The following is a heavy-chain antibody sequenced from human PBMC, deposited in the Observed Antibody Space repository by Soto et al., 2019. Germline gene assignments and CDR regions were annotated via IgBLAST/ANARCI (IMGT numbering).Heavy chain of an antibody. J-gene: IGHJ4*02. CDR3: AREVGYGGNSLDY. CDR1: GYTFTSYD. CDR2: MNPNSGNT. D-gene: IGHD4-17*01. V-gene: IGHV1-8*01. Sequence: QVQLVQSGAEVKKPGASVKVSCKASGYTFTSYDINWVRQATGQGLEWMGWMNPNSGNTGYAQKFXXRXXMTRNTSISTAYMELSSLRSDDTAVYYCAREVGYGGNSLDYWGQGTLVTVSS.